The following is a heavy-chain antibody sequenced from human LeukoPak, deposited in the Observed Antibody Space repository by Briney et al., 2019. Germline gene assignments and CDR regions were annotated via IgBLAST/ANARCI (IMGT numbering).Heavy chain of an antibody. V-gene: IGHV5-51*01. Sequence: GESLKISCKGSGYTFTSYWIAWVRQMPGKGLEWMGIISPGDSDTRYSPSFQGQVTISADKSISTAYLQWSSLKVSDTAMYYCARQVYGSGSSHKGWFDSWGQGTLVTASS. J-gene: IGHJ5*01. CDR2: ISPGDSDT. CDR3: ARQVYGSGSSHKGWFDS. D-gene: IGHD3-10*01. CDR1: GYTFTSYW.